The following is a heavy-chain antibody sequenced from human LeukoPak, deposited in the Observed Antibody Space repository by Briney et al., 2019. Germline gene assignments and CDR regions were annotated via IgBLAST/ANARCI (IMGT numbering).Heavy chain of an antibody. CDR3: ARVWSSGYLYAFDI. D-gene: IGHD3-22*01. CDR2: IYYSGSI. V-gene: IGHV4-59*01. CDR1: GGSISSYY. J-gene: IGHJ3*02. Sequence: PSETLSLTCTVSGGSISSYYWSWIRQPPGKGLEWIGYIYYSGSINYNPSLKSRVTISVDTSKNQFSLKLSSVTAADTAVYYCARVWSSGYLYAFDIWGQGTMVTVSS.